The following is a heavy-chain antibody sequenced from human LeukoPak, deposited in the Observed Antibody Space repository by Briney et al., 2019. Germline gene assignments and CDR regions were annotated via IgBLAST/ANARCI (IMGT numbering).Heavy chain of an antibody. Sequence: ASVKVSCKASGYTFTSYDINWVRQATGQGLEWMGWMNPNSGNTGYAQKFQGRVTMTRNTSISTAYMELSSLRSEDTAVYYCARGGVLRYFEGFDPWGQGTLVTVSS. CDR2: MNPNSGNT. D-gene: IGHD3-9*01. CDR1: GYTFTSYD. V-gene: IGHV1-8*01. CDR3: ARGGVLRYFEGFDP. J-gene: IGHJ5*02.